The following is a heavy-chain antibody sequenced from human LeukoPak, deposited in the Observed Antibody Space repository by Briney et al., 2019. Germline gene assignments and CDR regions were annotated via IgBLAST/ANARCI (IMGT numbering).Heavy chain of an antibody. Sequence: GGSQRLAYAAAGSTTSTYCIYWGRQAPGKGLVWVSRISDDGRNTMYADSVKGRFTISRDNANNILFLQMNSLRGDDTAVYNCARERELSGVYYMDVRGKGTTVTVSS. V-gene: IGHV3-74*03. J-gene: IGHJ6*03. CDR3: ARERELSGVYYMDV. D-gene: IGHD1-26*01. CDR2: ISDDGRNT. CDR1: GSTTSTYC.